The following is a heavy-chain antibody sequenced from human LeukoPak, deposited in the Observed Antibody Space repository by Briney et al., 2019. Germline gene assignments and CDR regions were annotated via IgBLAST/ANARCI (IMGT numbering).Heavy chain of an antibody. J-gene: IGHJ5*02. D-gene: IGHD3-10*01. V-gene: IGHV4-61*02. CDR3: ARALNYGSGWDWFDP. CDR1: GGSISSGSYY. CDR2: IYTSGST. Sequence: SETLSLTCTVSGGSISSGSYYWSWIRRPAGKGLEWIGRIYTSGSTNYNPSLKSRVTISVDTSKNQFSLKLSSVTAADTAVYYCARALNYGSGWDWFDPWGQGTLVTVSS.